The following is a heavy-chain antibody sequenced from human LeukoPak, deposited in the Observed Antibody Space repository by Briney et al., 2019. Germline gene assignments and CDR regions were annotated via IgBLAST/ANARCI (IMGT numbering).Heavy chain of an antibody. Sequence: ASVKVSCKASGYTFTSYDINWVRQATGQGLEWMGWMNPNSGNTGYAQKFQGRVTMTRNTSISTAYMELSSLRSEDTALYYCAKSGIIQGYYFYYMDVWGKGTTVTISS. V-gene: IGHV1-8*01. J-gene: IGHJ6*03. CDR3: AKSGIIQGYYFYYMDV. D-gene: IGHD5-18*01. CDR2: MNPNSGNT. CDR1: GYTFTSYD.